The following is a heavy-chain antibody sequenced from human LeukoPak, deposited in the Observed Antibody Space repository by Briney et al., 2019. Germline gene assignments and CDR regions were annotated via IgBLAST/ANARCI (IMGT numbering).Heavy chain of an antibody. CDR2: IYSGGST. CDR1: GFTVSSNY. J-gene: IGHJ6*02. V-gene: IGHV3-53*01. D-gene: IGHD1-26*01. Sequence: GGSLRLSCAASGFTVSSNYMSWVRQAPGKGLEWVSVIYSGGSTCYADSVKGRFTISRDNSKNTLYLQMNSLRAEDTAVYYCARDDTGATHLPYYYYGMDVWGQGTTVTVSS. CDR3: ARDDTGATHLPYYYYGMDV.